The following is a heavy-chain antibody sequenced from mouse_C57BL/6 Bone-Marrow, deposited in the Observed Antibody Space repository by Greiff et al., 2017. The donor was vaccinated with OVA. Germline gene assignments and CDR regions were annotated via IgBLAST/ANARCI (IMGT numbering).Heavy chain of an antibody. D-gene: IGHD1-1*01. Sequence: EVQLQQSVAELVRPGASVKLSCTASGFNIKNTYMHWVKQRPEQGLEWIGRIDPANGNTKYAPKFQGKATITADTSSNTAYLQLSSLTSEDTAIYYGARDRYYYGSSYWYFDVWGTGTTVTVSS. J-gene: IGHJ1*03. CDR2: IDPANGNT. V-gene: IGHV14-3*01. CDR3: ARDRYYYGSSYWYFDV. CDR1: GFNIKNTY.